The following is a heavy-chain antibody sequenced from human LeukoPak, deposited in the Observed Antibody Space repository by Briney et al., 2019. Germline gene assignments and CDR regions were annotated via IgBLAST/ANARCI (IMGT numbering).Heavy chain of an antibody. V-gene: IGHV3-13*01. CDR1: GFTFSAYD. D-gene: IGHD3-16*01. CDR3: STGGSRAGHAFHI. J-gene: IGHJ3*02. Sequence: PGGSLRLSCAASGFTFSAYDMHRVRQPTGKGLEWVSFVTTSGDTYYSGSVKGRFTVSRENARNSLYLQMNSLRDGDTAVYYCSTGGSRAGHAFHIWGRGTMVTVSS. CDR2: VTTSGDT.